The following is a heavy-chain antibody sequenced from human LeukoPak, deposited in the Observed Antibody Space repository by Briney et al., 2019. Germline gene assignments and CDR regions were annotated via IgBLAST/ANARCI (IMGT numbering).Heavy chain of an antibody. D-gene: IGHD1-20*01. Sequence: GGSLRLSCTASGFTFGDYAMSWFRQAPGRGLEWVGFIRSKAYGGTTEYAASVKGRFTISRDDSKSIAYLQMNSLKTEDTAVYYCTRGIRSWYKWNDWDYWGQGTLVTVSS. CDR2: IRSKAYGGTT. CDR3: TRGIRSWYKWNDWDY. V-gene: IGHV3-49*03. CDR1: GFTFGDYA. J-gene: IGHJ4*02.